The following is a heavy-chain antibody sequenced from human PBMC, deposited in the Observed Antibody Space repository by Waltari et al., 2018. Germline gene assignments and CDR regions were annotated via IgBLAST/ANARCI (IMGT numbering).Heavy chain of an antibody. CDR1: GYSLTALS. CDR2: FDPKDAET. D-gene: IGHD7-27*01. CDR3: TTFNWGHDAFDL. V-gene: IGHV1-24*01. J-gene: IGHJ3*01. Sequence: QVAFVQPGAEVQKPGASVKVSCTVSGYSLTALSMHWVRQAPGNGLEWMGGFDPKDAETIYAQNFQGRVAMTEDTSTDTAYIDLTSLTSEDTAIYYCTTFNWGHDAFDLWGQGTLVTVSS.